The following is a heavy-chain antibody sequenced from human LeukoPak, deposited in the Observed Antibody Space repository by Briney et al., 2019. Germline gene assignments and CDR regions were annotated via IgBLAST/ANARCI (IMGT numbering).Heavy chain of an antibody. Sequence: GGSLRLSCAASGFTFSSYEMNWVRQAPGKGLEWVSYITSSGNTIYYADSVKGRFTISRDNAKNSLYLQINSLRAEDTALYYCAKDGLYYDGSEHVYYFDSWGQGTLVTVSS. D-gene: IGHD3-22*01. J-gene: IGHJ4*02. CDR2: ITSSGNTI. V-gene: IGHV3-48*03. CDR3: AKDGLYYDGSEHVYYFDS. CDR1: GFTFSSYE.